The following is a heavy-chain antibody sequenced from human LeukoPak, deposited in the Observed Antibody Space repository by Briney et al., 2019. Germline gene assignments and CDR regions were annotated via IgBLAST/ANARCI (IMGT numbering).Heavy chain of an antibody. CDR2: ITGSGGGT. D-gene: IGHD4-17*01. Sequence: PGGSLRLSCAASGFTFSSYAMTWVRQAPGKGQEWVSSITGSGGGTYYSDSVKGRFTISRDNSKNTLYLQMNSLRAGDTAVYYCGHGDSFYYYYYMDVWGKGTTVTVSS. CDR1: GFTFSSYA. J-gene: IGHJ6*03. V-gene: IGHV3-23*01. CDR3: GHGDSFYYYYYMDV.